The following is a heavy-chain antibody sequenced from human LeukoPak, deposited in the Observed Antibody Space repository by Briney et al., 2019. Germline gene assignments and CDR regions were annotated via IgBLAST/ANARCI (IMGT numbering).Heavy chain of an antibody. D-gene: IGHD6-6*01. V-gene: IGHV3-23*01. CDR1: GFTFSSYA. CDR2: ISGSGGST. Sequence: GGSLRLSCAASGFTFSSYAMSWVRQASGKGLEWVSAISGSGGSTYYADSVKGRFTISRDNSKNTLFLQMNSLRAEDTAVYFCAKDLSSSSPADYWGRGTLVTVS. CDR3: AKDLSSSSPADY. J-gene: IGHJ4*02.